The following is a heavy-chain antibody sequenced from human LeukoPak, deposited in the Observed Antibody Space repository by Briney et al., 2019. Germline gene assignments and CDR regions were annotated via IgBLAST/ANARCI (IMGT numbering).Heavy chain of an antibody. Sequence: PGGSLRLSCAASGFTFSSYGMHWVRQAPGKGLEWVAFIRYDGSDKYYADSVKGRFIMSRDNAKNTVYLQMNSLRAEDRAVYYCARDIYGYFDLWGRGTLVTVSS. J-gene: IGHJ2*01. CDR2: IRYDGSDK. V-gene: IGHV3-30*02. CDR1: GFTFSSYG. D-gene: IGHD5-24*01. CDR3: ARDIYGYFDL.